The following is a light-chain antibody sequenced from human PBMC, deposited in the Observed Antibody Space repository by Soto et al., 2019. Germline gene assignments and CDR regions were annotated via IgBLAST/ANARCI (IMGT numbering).Light chain of an antibody. V-gene: IGKV3-15*01. CDR3: QQYNTWPPET. CDR2: GAS. CDR1: QSVSNN. Sequence: EIVLTQSPGTLSLSPGERATLSCRASQSVSNNYLAWYQQKPGQAPRLLIYGASTRATGIPARFSGSGSGTEFTLTISTLQSEDFAVYYCQQYNTWPPETFGQGTKVDNK. J-gene: IGKJ1*01.